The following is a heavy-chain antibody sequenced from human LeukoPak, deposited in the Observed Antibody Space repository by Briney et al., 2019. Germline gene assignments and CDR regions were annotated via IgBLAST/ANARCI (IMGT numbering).Heavy chain of an antibody. D-gene: IGHD5-18*01. J-gene: IGHJ4*02. CDR2: ISWNSGSI. Sequence: GGSLRLSCAASGFTFDDYAMHWVRQAPGKGLEWVSGISWNSGSIGYADSVKGRFTISRDNAKNSLYLQMNSLRAEDMALYYCAKDNTAMVTPLFDYWGQGTLVTVSS. CDR1: GFTFDDYA. V-gene: IGHV3-9*03. CDR3: AKDNTAMVTPLFDY.